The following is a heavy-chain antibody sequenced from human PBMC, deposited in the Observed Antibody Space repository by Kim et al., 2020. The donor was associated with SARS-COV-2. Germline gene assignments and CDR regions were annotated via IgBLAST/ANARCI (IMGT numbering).Heavy chain of an antibody. V-gene: IGHV3-23*03. D-gene: IGHD1-1*01. J-gene: IGHJ3*02. CDR2: IYSGGSST. CDR3: AKVGRWTDAFDI. Sequence: GGSLRLSCAASGFTFSSYAMSWVRQAPGKGLEWVSVIYSGGSSTYYADSVKGRFTISRDNSKNTLYLQMNSLRAEDTAVYYCAKVGRWTDAFDIWGQGTMVTVSS. CDR1: GFTFSSYA.